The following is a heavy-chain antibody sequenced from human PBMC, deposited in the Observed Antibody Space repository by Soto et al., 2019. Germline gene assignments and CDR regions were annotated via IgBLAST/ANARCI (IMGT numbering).Heavy chain of an antibody. V-gene: IGHV4-59*01. CDR3: ARDLDPTGNWFDP. D-gene: IGHD3-10*01. CDR2: IYYSGST. J-gene: IGHJ5*02. CDR1: GGSISSYY. Sequence: SETLSLTCTVSGGSISSYYWSWIRQPPGKGLEWIGYIYYSGSTNYTPPLKSRVTISVDTSKNQFSLKLSSVTAADTAVYYCARDLDPTGNWFDPWGQGTLVTFSS.